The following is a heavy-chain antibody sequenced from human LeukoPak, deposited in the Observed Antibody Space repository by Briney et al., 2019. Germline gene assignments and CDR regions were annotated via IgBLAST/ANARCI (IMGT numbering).Heavy chain of an antibody. CDR1: GGSFSGYY. J-gene: IGHJ4*02. CDR2: TYYSGST. V-gene: IGHV4-59*01. D-gene: IGHD3-22*01. Sequence: SETLSLTCAVYGGSFSGYYWSWIRQPPGKGLEWIGYTYYSGSTNYNPSLKSRVTISVDTSKNQFSLKLSSVTAADTAVYYCARSNYYDSSFDYWGQGTLVTVSS. CDR3: ARSNYYDSSFDY.